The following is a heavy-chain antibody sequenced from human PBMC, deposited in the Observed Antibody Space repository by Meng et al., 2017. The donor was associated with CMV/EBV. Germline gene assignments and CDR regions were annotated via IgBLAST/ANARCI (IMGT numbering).Heavy chain of an antibody. V-gene: IGHV3-23*01. D-gene: IGHD3-3*01. J-gene: IGHJ4*02. CDR2: ISGSGGST. CDR1: GFTFSSYA. Sequence: GEPLKTSCAASGFTFSSYAMRWVRQAPGKGLEWVSAISGSGGSTYYADSVKGRFTISRDNSKNTLYLQMNSLRAEDTAVYYYAKDRTPLRQTIFGVVTAGDYWGQGTLVTVSS. CDR3: AKDRTPLRQTIFGVVTAGDY.